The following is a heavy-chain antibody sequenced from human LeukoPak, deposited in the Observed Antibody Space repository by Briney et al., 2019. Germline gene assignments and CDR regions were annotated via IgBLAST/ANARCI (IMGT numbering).Heavy chain of an antibody. CDR1: GFTFSNYW. J-gene: IGHJ4*02. V-gene: IGHV3-74*01. CDR2: INGDGSDT. D-gene: IGHD5-12*01. Sequence: PGGSLRLSCAASGFTFSNYWMHWVRPAPGKGLVCVSRINGDGSDTNYADSVRGRFTISRDNAKNTLSLQMNSLRAEDTAVYYCARALGGYGHFDYWGQGTLVTVSS. CDR3: ARALGGYGHFDY.